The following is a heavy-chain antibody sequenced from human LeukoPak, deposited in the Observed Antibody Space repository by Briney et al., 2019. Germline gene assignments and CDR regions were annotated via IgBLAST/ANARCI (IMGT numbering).Heavy chain of an antibody. V-gene: IGHV1-24*01. CDR1: GYTLTELS. CDR3: ATSYDILTGYYPDDY. J-gene: IGHJ4*02. D-gene: IGHD3-9*01. CDR2: FDPEDGET. Sequence: ASVKVSCKVSGYTLTELSMHWVRQAPGKGLEWMGGFDPEDGETIYAQKFQGRVTMTEDTSTDTAYMELSSLRSEDTAVYYCATSYDILTGYYPDDYWGQGTLVTVSS.